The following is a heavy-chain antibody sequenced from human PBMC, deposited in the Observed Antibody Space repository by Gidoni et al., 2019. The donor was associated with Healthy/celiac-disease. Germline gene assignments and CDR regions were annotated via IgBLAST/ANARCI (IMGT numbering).Heavy chain of an antibody. J-gene: IGHJ6*02. CDR2: VWYEGSKK. CDR3: ARDLQQTPSYYDFWSGSYDYSMDV. V-gene: IGHV3-33*01. Sequence: QVHLVESGGGVVQSGRSLTLSCAESGLTFCSYVMNWVRQAPGKRLGWMAVVWYEGSKKDYADSVKSQLTIYRDDSKNTLYLQMNSLRAEETAVYYCARDLQQTPSYYDFWSGSYDYSMDVWGQGTTVTVSS. CDR1: GLTFCSYV. D-gene: IGHD3-3*01.